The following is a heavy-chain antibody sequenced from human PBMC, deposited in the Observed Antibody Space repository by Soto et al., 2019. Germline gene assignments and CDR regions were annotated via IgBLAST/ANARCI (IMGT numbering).Heavy chain of an antibody. Sequence: SETLSLTCAVSGGSISSGGYSWSWIRQPPGKGLEWIGYIYHSGSSYNPSLKSRVTISVDTSKNQLSLKLSSVIAADSAVYYCAINADVWGQGTAVTVS. CDR2: IYHSGS. CDR1: GGSISSGGYS. D-gene: IGHD3-16*01. CDR3: AINADV. J-gene: IGHJ6*02. V-gene: IGHV4-30-2*01.